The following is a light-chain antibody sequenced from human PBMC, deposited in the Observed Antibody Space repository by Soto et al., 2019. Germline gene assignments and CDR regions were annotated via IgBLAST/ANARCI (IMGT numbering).Light chain of an antibody. J-gene: IGKJ5*01. CDR1: QNISSY. CDR3: QQSYSTLPIT. CDR2: AAS. Sequence: DIQMTQSPSSRSASVGDRVTITCRASQNISSYLNWYQQKPGKAPKLLIYAASSLQSGVPSRFSGSGSGTDFTLTISSLQPEDFATYYCQQSYSTLPITFGQGTRLEIK. V-gene: IGKV1-39*01.